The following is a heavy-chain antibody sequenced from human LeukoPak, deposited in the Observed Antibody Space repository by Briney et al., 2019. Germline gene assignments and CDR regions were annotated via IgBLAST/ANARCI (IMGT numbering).Heavy chain of an antibody. Sequence: GGSLRLSCAASGFTFSNAWMSWVREAPGKGLEWVGRIKSKTDGGTTDYAAPVKGRFTISRDDSKNTLCLQMNSLKTEDTAVYYCTTDARIQLWLSGYYFDYWGQGTLVTVSS. D-gene: IGHD5-18*01. CDR1: GFTFSNAW. CDR2: IKSKTDGGTT. V-gene: IGHV3-15*01. CDR3: TTDARIQLWLSGYYFDY. J-gene: IGHJ4*02.